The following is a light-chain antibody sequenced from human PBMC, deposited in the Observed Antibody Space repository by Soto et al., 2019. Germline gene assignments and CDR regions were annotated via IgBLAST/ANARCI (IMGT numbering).Light chain of an antibody. J-gene: IGKJ4*01. CDR1: QTITNNY. CDR3: QQYCESQLT. Sequence: EIVLTQSPGTLSLSPGERATLSCRASQTITNNYLAWYQQKPGQAPRLLIYGASSRATGIPDRFSGSGSGTDFTLTISRLEPEDFAVYCCQQYCESQLTFGGGTNVEIK. V-gene: IGKV3-20*01. CDR2: GAS.